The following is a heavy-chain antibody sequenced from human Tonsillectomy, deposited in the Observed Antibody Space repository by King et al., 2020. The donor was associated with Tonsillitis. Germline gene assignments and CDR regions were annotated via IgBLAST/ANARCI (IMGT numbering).Heavy chain of an antibody. CDR2: ISYDGSNK. V-gene: IGHV3-30*18. D-gene: IGHD5-18*01. CDR3: AKQGTAMVFDY. Sequence: VQLVESGGGMVQPGRSLRLSCAASGFTFSNYGMHWVRQAPGKGLESVAVISYDGSNKYYADSVKGRFTISRDNSKNTLYLQMNSLRAEDTAVYYCAKQGTAMVFDYWGQGTLVTVSS. J-gene: IGHJ4*02. CDR1: GFTFSNYG.